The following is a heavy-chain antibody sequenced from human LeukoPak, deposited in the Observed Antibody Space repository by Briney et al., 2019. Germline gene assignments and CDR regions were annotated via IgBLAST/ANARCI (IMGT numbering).Heavy chain of an antibody. Sequence: GGSLRLSCAASGSTFNNYWIHWVRQAPGKGLVWVSRINTDASSTNYADSVRGRFTISRDNAKNTVYLQMNSLGAEDTAMYYRATEGPLPGGHDYWGQGTLVTVSS. V-gene: IGHV3-74*01. CDR3: ATEGPLPGGHDY. J-gene: IGHJ4*02. D-gene: IGHD2-15*01. CDR1: GSTFNNYW. CDR2: INTDASST.